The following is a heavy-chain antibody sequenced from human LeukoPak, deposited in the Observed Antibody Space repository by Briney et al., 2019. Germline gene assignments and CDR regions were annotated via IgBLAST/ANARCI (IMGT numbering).Heavy chain of an antibody. Sequence: PGGSLRLSCAASGFTFSSYEMNWVRQAPGKGLEWASYISSSGSTIYYADSVKGRFTISRDNAKNSLYLQMNSLRAEDTAVYYCARGSLYYYDSSGYPGYWGQGTLVTVSS. CDR3: ARGSLYYYDSSGYPGY. V-gene: IGHV3-48*03. D-gene: IGHD3-22*01. CDR1: GFTFSSYE. CDR2: ISSSGSTI. J-gene: IGHJ4*02.